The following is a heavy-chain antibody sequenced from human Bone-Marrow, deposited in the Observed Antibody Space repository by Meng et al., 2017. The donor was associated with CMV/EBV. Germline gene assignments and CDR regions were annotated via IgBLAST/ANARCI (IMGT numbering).Heavy chain of an antibody. CDR3: ARDRRPGGGVFVQHY. D-gene: IGHD2-21*01. J-gene: IGHJ4*02. Sequence: ASVKVSCKASGYTFTGYYMHWVRQAPGQGLEWTGWINPNSGGTNYAQKFQGRVTMTRDTSISTAYMELSRLRSDDTAVYYCARDRRPGGGVFVQHYWGQGTLVTVSS. CDR2: INPNSGGT. V-gene: IGHV1-2*02. CDR1: GYTFTGYY.